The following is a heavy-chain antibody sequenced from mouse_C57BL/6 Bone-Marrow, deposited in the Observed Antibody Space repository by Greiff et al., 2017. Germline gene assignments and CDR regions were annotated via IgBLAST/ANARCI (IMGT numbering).Heavy chain of an antibody. J-gene: IGHJ2*01. CDR3: ATGGKDC. V-gene: IGHV1-85*01. CDR1: GYTFTSYD. Sequence: VKLVESGPELVKPGASVKLSCKASGYTFTSYDINWVKQRPGQGLEWIGWIYPRDGSTKYNEKFKGKATLTVDTSSSTAYMELHSLTSEDSAVYFCATGGKDCWGQGTTLTVAS. CDR2: IYPRDGST. D-gene: IGHD2-1*01.